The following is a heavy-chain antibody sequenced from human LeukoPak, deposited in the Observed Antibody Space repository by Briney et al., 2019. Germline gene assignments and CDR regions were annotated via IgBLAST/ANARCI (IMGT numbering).Heavy chain of an antibody. CDR2: ISSNGGST. D-gene: IGHD5-24*01. J-gene: IGHJ3*02. Sequence: GGSLRLSCSASGFTFSSYAMHWVRQAPGKGLEYVSAISSNGGSTYYADSVKGRFTISRDNSKNTLYLQMNSLRAEDTAVYYCARALGYNLDAFDIWGQGTMVTVSS. CDR1: GFTFSSYA. CDR3: ARALGYNLDAFDI. V-gene: IGHV3-64*04.